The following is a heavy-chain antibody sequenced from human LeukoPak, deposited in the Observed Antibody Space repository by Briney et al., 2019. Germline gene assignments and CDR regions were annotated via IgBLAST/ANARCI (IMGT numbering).Heavy chain of an antibody. CDR2: IKQDGSEK. CDR3: ARRTNSDY. CDR1: GFSFSSYA. V-gene: IGHV3-7*01. J-gene: IGHJ4*02. D-gene: IGHD1-7*01. Sequence: GGSLRLSCAASGFSFSSYAMTWVRQAPGGGLEWVANIKQDGSEKYYMDSVKGRFTISRDNAKNSLYLQMNSLRAEDTAVYYCARRTNSDYWGQGTLVTVSS.